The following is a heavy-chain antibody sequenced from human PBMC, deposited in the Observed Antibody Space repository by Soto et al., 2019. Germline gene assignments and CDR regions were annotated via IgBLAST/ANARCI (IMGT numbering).Heavy chain of an antibody. CDR2: ISAYNGNT. Sequence: ASVKVSCKASGYTFTSYGISWVRQAPGQGLEWMGWISAYNGNTNYAQKLQGRVTMTTDTSTSTAYMELRSLRSDDTAVYYCAISVHPHDHDPGMDVWGQGTTVTVSS. CDR3: AISVHPHDHDPGMDV. D-gene: IGHD1-1*01. J-gene: IGHJ6*02. V-gene: IGHV1-18*01. CDR1: GYTFTSYG.